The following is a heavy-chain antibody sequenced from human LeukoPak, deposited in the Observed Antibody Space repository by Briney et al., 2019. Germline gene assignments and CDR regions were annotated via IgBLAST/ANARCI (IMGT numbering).Heavy chain of an antibody. Sequence: PSETLSLTCTVSGGSISSYYWSWIRQPPGKGLEWIGSIYHSGSTYYNPSLKSRVTISVDTSKNQFSLKLSSVTAADTAVYYCASVGGSYFAFDIWGQGTMVTVSS. CDR2: IYHSGST. V-gene: IGHV4-59*08. D-gene: IGHD1-26*01. CDR3: ASVGGSYFAFDI. CDR1: GGSISSYY. J-gene: IGHJ3*02.